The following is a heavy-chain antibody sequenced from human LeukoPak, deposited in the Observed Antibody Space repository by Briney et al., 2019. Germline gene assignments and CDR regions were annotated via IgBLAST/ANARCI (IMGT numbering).Heavy chain of an antibody. J-gene: IGHJ6*03. Sequence: PGGSLRLSCAASGFTFDDYAMHWVRQAPGKGLEWVSLISGDGGSTYYADSVKGRFTISRDNSKNSLYLQMNSLRTEDTALYYCAKERSAHYYYYYMDVWGKGTMVTVSS. CDR2: ISGDGGST. CDR3: AKERSAHYYYYYMDV. D-gene: IGHD3-10*01. CDR1: GFTFDDYA. V-gene: IGHV3-43*02.